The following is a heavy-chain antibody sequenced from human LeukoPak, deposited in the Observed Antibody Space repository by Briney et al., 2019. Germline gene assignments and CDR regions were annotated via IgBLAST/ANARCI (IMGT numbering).Heavy chain of an antibody. D-gene: IGHD3-16*02. Sequence: PGGSLRLSCAASGFTFSNAWMSWVRQAPGKGLEWVGRIKSKTDGGTTDYAAPVKGRFTISRDDSKNTLYLQMNSLKTENTAVYYCTMSYDYVWGSYRRKFDYWGQGTLVTVSS. CDR1: GFTFSNAW. CDR3: TMSYDYVWGSYRRKFDY. J-gene: IGHJ4*02. V-gene: IGHV3-15*01. CDR2: IKSKTDGGTT.